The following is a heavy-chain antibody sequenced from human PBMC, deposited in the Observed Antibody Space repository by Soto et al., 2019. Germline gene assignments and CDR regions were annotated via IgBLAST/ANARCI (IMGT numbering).Heavy chain of an antibody. CDR2: IDGSGGIT. V-gene: IGHV3-23*01. D-gene: IGHD6-19*01. CDR3: AKEIAVAGDLDY. CDR1: GVTFGTTD. J-gene: IGHJ4*01. Sequence: PGGSLKLSWAPSGVTFGTTDVGWVRQAPGEGQEWVSTIDGSGGITYYADSVKGRFTISRDNSKNTLYLQMDSLRPEDTAVYYCAKEIAVAGDLDYWGHGTLVTVSS.